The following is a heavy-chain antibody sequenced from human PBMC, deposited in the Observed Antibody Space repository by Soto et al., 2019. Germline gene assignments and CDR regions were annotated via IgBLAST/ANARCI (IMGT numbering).Heavy chain of an antibody. CDR3: VREGVGSYSKLYYYYGMDV. J-gene: IGHJ6*02. CDR2: IYYSGST. Sequence: SETLSLTCTVSGGSISSYYWSWIRQPPGKGLEWIGYIYYSGSTNYNPSLKSRVTISVDTSKNQFYLKLSTVTAADAAVYYCVREGVGSYSKLYYYYGMDVWGQGTTVTVSS. D-gene: IGHD4-4*01. CDR1: GGSISSYY. V-gene: IGHV4-59*01.